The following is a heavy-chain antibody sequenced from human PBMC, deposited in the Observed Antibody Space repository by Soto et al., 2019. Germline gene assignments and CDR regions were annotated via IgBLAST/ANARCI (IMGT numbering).Heavy chain of an antibody. V-gene: IGHV4-39*01. Sequence: SETLSLTCTVSGGSISSSSYYWGWIRQPPGKGLEWIGSIYYSGSTYYNPSLKSRVTISVDTSKNQFSLKLSSVTAADTAVYYCARPYYDILTGYYAFDYWGQGTLVTVSS. J-gene: IGHJ4*02. CDR3: ARPYYDILTGYYAFDY. CDR2: IYYSGST. D-gene: IGHD3-9*01. CDR1: GGSISSSSYY.